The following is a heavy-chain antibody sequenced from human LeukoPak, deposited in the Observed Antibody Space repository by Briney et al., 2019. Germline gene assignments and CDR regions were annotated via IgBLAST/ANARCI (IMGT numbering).Heavy chain of an antibody. CDR1: GGSFSGYY. CDR2: INHSGST. V-gene: IGHV4-34*01. Sequence: SETLSLTCTVYGGSFSGYYWSWIRQPPGKGLEWIGEINHSGSTNYNPSLKSRVTISVDTSKNQFSLKLSSVTAADTAVYYCARGGWSLPSVVWGKGTTVTVSS. CDR3: ARGGWSLPSVV. J-gene: IGHJ6*04. D-gene: IGHD1-26*01.